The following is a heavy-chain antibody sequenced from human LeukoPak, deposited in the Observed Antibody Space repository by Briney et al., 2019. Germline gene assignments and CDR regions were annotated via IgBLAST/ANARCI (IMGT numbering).Heavy chain of an antibody. J-gene: IGHJ4*02. D-gene: IGHD2-21*02. Sequence: GGSLRLSCVASGFTFSNKAMSWVRQAPGMGLEGVTSTTQGGESSGYADSVKGRFTISRNNSKNTLFMQMDSLRVEDTAIYYCARESGGDWGYFDDWGQGTLVTVSS. CDR1: GFTFSNKA. V-gene: IGHV3-23*01. CDR2: TTQGGESS. CDR3: ARESGGDWGYFDD.